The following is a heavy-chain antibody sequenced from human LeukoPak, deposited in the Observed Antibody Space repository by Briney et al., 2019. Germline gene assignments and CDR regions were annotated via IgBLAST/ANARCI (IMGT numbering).Heavy chain of an antibody. V-gene: IGHV3-23*01. CDR2: ISAGSST. Sequence: GGSLRLSCAASGFTFSSYAMSWVRQAPGKGLEWVSAISAGSSTYYADSVKGRFTISRDNSKNTLYLQMNSLGAEDTAVYYRAKGGSTSPNGINDYWGQGTLVTVSS. CDR3: AKGGSTSPNGINDY. D-gene: IGHD2-2*01. J-gene: IGHJ4*02. CDR1: GFTFSSYA.